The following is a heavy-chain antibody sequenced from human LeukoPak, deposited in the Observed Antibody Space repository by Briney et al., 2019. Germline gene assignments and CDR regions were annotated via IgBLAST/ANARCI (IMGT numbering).Heavy chain of an antibody. CDR1: GGSISSSSYY. Sequence: SETLSLTCTVSGGSISSSSYYWGWIRQPPGKGLEWIGSIYHSGSTYYNPSLKSRVTISVDTSKNQFSLKLSSVTAADTAVYYCAREGASTYYYDSSGYPAGYWGQGTLVTVSS. V-gene: IGHV4-39*07. D-gene: IGHD3-22*01. CDR2: IYHSGST. CDR3: AREGASTYYYDSSGYPAGY. J-gene: IGHJ4*02.